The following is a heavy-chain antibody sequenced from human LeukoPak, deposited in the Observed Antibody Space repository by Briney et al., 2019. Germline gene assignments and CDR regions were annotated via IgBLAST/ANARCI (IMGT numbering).Heavy chain of an antibody. CDR2: VYHSGIT. D-gene: IGHD5/OR15-5a*01. V-gene: IGHV4-4*07. CDR3: ARVPHAETMSGIVFYYYDY. CDR1: GGSISYYY. J-gene: IGHJ4*02. Sequence: SETLSLTCTVSGGSISYYYWNWIRQPAGKGLEWIGRVYHSGITYCNSSLKSRVTISIDTSKNHFSLNLASVTAADTAVYYCARVPHAETMSGIVFYYYDYWGQGALVTVSS.